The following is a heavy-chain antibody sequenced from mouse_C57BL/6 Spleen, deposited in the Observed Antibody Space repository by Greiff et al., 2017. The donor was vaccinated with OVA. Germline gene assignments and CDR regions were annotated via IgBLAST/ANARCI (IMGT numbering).Heavy chain of an antibody. Sequence: QVQLQQPGAELVRPGSSVKLSCKASGYTFTSYWMHWVKQRPIQGLEWIGNIDPSDSETHYNQKFKDKATLTVDKSSSTAYMQLSSLTSVDSAVYYCARVGITTVRGGFDYWGQGTTLTVSS. D-gene: IGHD1-1*01. CDR2: IDPSDSET. V-gene: IGHV1-52*01. CDR3: ARVGITTVRGGFDY. J-gene: IGHJ2*01. CDR1: GYTFTSYW.